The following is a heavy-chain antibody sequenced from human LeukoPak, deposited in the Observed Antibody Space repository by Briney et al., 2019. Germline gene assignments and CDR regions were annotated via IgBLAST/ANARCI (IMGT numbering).Heavy chain of an antibody. CDR1: GGSISSGSYY. Sequence: SETLSLACTVSGGSISSGSYYWNWIRQPAGKGLEWLGNIFTRGTTNYNASLESRLTISLDTARNQFSLSLRSVTAADTAIYFCARSSLAVYFNYWGQGTLVTASS. J-gene: IGHJ4*02. CDR2: IFTRGTT. CDR3: ARSSLAVYFNY. D-gene: IGHD6-19*01. V-gene: IGHV4-61*09.